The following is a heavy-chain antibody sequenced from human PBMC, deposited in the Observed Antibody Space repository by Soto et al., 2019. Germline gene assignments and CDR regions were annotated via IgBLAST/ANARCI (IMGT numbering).Heavy chain of an antibody. J-gene: IGHJ5*02. V-gene: IGHV1-69*02. Sequence: QVQLVQSGAEVKKPGSSVKVSCKASGGTFSRYTISWVRQAPGQGLEWMGRIIPILGIANYAQKFQGRVTITADKSTSTASMELSSLRSEDTAVYYCARSGIAVAGPSWFDPWGQGTLVTVSS. CDR3: ARSGIAVAGPSWFDP. CDR1: GGTFSRYT. CDR2: IIPILGIA. D-gene: IGHD6-19*01.